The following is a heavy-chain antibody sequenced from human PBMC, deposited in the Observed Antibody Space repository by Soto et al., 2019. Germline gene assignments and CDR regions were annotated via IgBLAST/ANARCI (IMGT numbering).Heavy chain of an antibody. CDR1: GDSVSSNSAA. CDR3: ARDQPYDVVAPNWFDP. J-gene: IGHJ5*02. D-gene: IGHD3-10*02. Sequence: QVQLQLSGPGLVKPSQTLSLTCAISGDSVSSNSAAWNWIRQSPSRGLEWLGRTYYRSKWYYDYAVSVKSRITINPDTSKNQFSLQLNSVTPEDTAMYYCARDQPYDVVAPNWFDPWGQGTLVTVSS. V-gene: IGHV6-1*01. CDR2: TYYRSKWYY.